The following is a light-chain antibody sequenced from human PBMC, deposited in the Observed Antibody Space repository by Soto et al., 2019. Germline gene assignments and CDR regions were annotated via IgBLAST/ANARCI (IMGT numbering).Light chain of an antibody. CDR3: QQSYSTPPWT. CDR1: QSVSSY. J-gene: IGKJ1*01. Sequence: VIPPSPATLSVSPGERATLSCRASQSVSSYLAWYQQKPGQAPRLLIYGASSRATCIPDRFSGSGSGTDFTLTISSLQPEDFATYFCQQSYSTPPWTFGQGTKVDIK. V-gene: IGKV3D-15*01. CDR2: GAS.